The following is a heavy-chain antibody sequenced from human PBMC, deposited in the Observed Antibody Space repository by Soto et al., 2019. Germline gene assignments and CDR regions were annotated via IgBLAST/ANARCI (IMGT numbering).Heavy chain of an antibody. V-gene: IGHV3-21*01. CDR1: EFCFSSYS. Sequence: EVQLVESGGGLVKPGGSLRLSCAASEFCFSSYSMNWVRQAPEKGVEWVSSISSSASHINYADSVKGRFTISRDNAKKSLYLQMNSLRAEYTAVYYCARGYTVYCSGGTCYWFDPWGQGTLVTVSS. D-gene: IGHD2-15*01. CDR2: ISSSASHI. J-gene: IGHJ5*02. CDR3: ARGYTVYCSGGTCYWFDP.